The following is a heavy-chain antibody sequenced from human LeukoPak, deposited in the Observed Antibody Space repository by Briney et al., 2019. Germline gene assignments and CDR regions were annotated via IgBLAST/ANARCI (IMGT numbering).Heavy chain of an antibody. CDR1: GFTFSSYG. CDR2: ISGSGGST. J-gene: IGHJ4*02. D-gene: IGHD3-10*01. Sequence: PGGSLRLSCAASGFTFSSYGMSWVRQAPGKGLEWVSAISGSGGSTYYADSVKGRFTISRDNSKNTLYLQMNSLRAEDTAVYYCAKGRHYYGSGSYDYWGQGTLVTVSS. CDR3: AKGRHYYGSGSYDY. V-gene: IGHV3-23*01.